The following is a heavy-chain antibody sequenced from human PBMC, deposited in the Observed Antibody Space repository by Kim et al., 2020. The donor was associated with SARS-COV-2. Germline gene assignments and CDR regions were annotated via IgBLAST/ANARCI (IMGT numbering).Heavy chain of an antibody. CDR2: IYYSGST. CDR1: GGSISSYY. V-gene: IGHV4-59*13. D-gene: IGHD2-2*01. J-gene: IGHJ6*02. Sequence: SETLSLTCTVSGGSISSYYWSWIRQPPGKGLEWIGYIYYSGSTNYNPSLKSRVTISVDTSKNQFSLKLSSVTAADTAVYYCARAIPAAPYDGYYYGMDVWGQGTTVTVSS. CDR3: ARAIPAAPYDGYYYGMDV.